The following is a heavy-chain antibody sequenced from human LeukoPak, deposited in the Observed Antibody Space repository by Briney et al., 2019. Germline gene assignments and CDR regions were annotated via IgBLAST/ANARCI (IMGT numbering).Heavy chain of an antibody. CDR2: IYYSGST. J-gene: IGHJ4*02. V-gene: IGHV4-59*01. CDR1: GGSISSYY. D-gene: IGHD1-26*01. Sequence: PSETLSLTCTVSGGSISSYYWSWIRQPPGKRLEWIGYIYYSGSTNYNPSLKSRVTISVDTSKNQFSLKLSSVTAADTAVYYCATGSLIVGATGFDYWGQGTLVTVSS. CDR3: ATGSLIVGATGFDY.